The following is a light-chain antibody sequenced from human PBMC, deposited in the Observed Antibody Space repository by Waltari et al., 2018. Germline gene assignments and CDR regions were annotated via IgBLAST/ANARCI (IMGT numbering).Light chain of an antibody. CDR2: DDK. CDR3: QVWDSSSYV. V-gene: IGLV3-21*02. CDR1: NIETKN. Sequence: SYVLTQPPSVSVAPGQMARTTCGGDNIETKNVHWYQLKPGQAPVLVVHDDKDRPPGIPKRFSGSNSGNTATLTISRAEAGDEADYYCQVWDSSSYVFGSGTKVTVL. J-gene: IGLJ1*01.